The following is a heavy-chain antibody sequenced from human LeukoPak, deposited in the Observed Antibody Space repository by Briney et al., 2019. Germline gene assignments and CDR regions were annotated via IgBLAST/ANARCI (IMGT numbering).Heavy chain of an antibody. D-gene: IGHD6-13*01. CDR3: AKGHSSSWSSWFDP. J-gene: IGHJ5*02. Sequence: GSLRRSCAASGFTFSSYAMSWVRQAPGKGLESVSTISGSGGSTYYADSVKGLFTNSRDNSKNTLYLQMNSLRAEDTAVYYCAKGHSSSWSSWFDPWGQGTLVTVSS. V-gene: IGHV3-23*01. CDR1: GFTFSSYA. CDR2: ISGSGGST.